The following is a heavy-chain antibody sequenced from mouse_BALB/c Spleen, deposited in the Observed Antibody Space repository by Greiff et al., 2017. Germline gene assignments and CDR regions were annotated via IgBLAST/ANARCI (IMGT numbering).Heavy chain of an antibody. CDR1: GYTFTSYW. CDR3: ARNYGYDGPFGY. J-gene: IGHJ2*01. CDR2: INPSNGRT. Sequence: QVQLQQPGAELVKPGASVKLSCKASGYTFTSYWMHWVKQRPGQGLEWIGEINPSNGRTNYNEKFKSKATLTVDKSSSTAYMQLSSLTSEDSAVYYCARNYGYDGPFGYWGQGTTLTVSS. D-gene: IGHD2-2*01. V-gene: IGHV1S81*02.